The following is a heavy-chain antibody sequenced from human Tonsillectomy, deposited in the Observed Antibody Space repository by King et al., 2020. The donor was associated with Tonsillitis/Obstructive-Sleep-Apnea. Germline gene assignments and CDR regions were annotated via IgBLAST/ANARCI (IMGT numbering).Heavy chain of an antibody. V-gene: IGHV4-34*01. Sequence: VQLQQWGAGLLKPSETLSLTCAVYGGSFSGYYWSWIRQPPGKGLEWIGEINHSGSTNYNPSLKSRVTISVDTSKNQFSLKLSSVTAADTAVYYCARKKGLPSPVRAFDIWGQGTMVTVSS. CDR2: INHSGST. J-gene: IGHJ3*02. CDR3: ARKKGLPSPVRAFDI. CDR1: GGSFSGYY. D-gene: IGHD2-15*01.